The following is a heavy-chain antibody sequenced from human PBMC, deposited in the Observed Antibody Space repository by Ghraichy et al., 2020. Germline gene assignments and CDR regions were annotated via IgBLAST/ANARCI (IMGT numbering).Heavy chain of an antibody. CDR3: ARGRDYSWGH. CDR2: IYHSGYT. Sequence: SETLSLTCAVSGDSISSNNWWCWVRQPPGRGLEWIAEIYHSGYTNYNPSLKSRVTISLDKSENQFSLDLRSVTAAETAVYYCARGRDYSWGHWGPGTLVTISS. V-gene: IGHV4-4*02. J-gene: IGHJ4*02. D-gene: IGHD3-16*01. CDR1: GDSISSNNW.